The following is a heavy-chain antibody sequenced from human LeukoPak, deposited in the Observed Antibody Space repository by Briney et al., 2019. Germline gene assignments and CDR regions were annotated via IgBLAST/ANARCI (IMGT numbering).Heavy chain of an antibody. CDR2: LSGSGGST. CDR1: GFTFSSYS. D-gene: IGHD2-2*01. CDR3: AKGGYGIVLVPAAPFDY. J-gene: IGHJ4*02. Sequence: PGGSLRLSCAASGFTFSSYSMNWVRQAPGKGLEWVSALSGSGGSTYYADSVKGRFTICRDNSKNTLYLQMNSLRAEDTSVYYCAKGGYGIVLVPAAPFDYWGPGTQVTVSS. V-gene: IGHV3-23*01.